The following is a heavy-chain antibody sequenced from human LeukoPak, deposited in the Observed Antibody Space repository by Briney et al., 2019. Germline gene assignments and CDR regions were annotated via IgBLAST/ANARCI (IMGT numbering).Heavy chain of an antibody. CDR1: GFTFSSCA. CDR2: IDASAGSI. D-gene: IGHD2-8*02. CDR3: TKALLVDKYWFDP. Sequence: GGSLRLSCAVSGFTFSSCAMYWVRQAPGKGLEWVSSIDASAGSIHYADSVKGRFTISRDNSQSTLYLRMSSLRAEDTAVYYCTKALLVDKYWFDPWGQGTLVTVSS. J-gene: IGHJ5*02. V-gene: IGHV3-23*01.